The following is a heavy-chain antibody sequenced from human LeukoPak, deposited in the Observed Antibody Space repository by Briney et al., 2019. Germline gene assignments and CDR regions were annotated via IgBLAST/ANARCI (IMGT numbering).Heavy chain of an antibody. V-gene: IGHV3-13*01. Sequence: PGGSLRLSCAASGLTFSSYDMHWVRQATGKGLEWVSAIGTAGDTYYPGSVKGRFTISRENAKNSLYLQMNSLRAGDTAVYYCARARGGRGEDAFDIWGQGTMVTVSS. D-gene: IGHD1-26*01. CDR3: ARARGGRGEDAFDI. J-gene: IGHJ3*02. CDR2: IGTAGDT. CDR1: GLTFSSYD.